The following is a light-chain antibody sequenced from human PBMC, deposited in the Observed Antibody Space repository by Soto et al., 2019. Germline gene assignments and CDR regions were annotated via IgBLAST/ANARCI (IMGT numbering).Light chain of an antibody. CDR1: ALPKKY. CDR3: QSADSSRTYV. CDR2: KDD. V-gene: IGLV3-25*01. Sequence: SSELSHPPSVSVSPGHTARITCSGNALPKKYAYWYQQKPGQAPVLVIYKDDERPSGIPERFSGSRSGTIVTLTISGVQAEDEAEYYCQSADSSRTYVFGSGTRSPS. J-gene: IGLJ1*01.